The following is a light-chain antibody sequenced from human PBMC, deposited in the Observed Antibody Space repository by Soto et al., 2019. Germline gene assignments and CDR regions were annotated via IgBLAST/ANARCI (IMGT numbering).Light chain of an antibody. CDR2: GAS. CDR3: YQTGSSPPFT. J-gene: IGKJ3*01. Sequence: EIVLTQSPGTLSLSPGERATLSCRASQSVSSSYLAWYQQKPGQAPRLLIYGASSRDTGIPDRFSGSGSGKELPLNISILEHEDFEEYYCYQTGSSPPFTFGPGTKVDIK. CDR1: QSVSSSY. V-gene: IGKV3-20*01.